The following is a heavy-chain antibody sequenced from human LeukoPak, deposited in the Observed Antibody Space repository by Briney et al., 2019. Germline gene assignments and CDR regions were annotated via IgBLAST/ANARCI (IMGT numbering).Heavy chain of an antibody. CDR2: ISRSSSYI. CDR3: ARDKGDYGTIDY. CDR1: GFTFSSYS. Sequence: GGSLRLSCAASGFTFSSYSMNWVRQAPGKGLEWVSSISRSSSYIYYADSVKGRFTISSDNAKNSLYLQMNSLRAEDTAVYYCARDKGDYGTIDYWGQGTLVTVSS. V-gene: IGHV3-21*01. J-gene: IGHJ4*02. D-gene: IGHD4-17*01.